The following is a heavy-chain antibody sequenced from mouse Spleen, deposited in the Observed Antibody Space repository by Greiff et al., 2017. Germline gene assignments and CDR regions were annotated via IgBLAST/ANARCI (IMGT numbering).Heavy chain of an antibody. J-gene: IGHJ3*01. CDR1: GYTFTSYT. CDR3: AGGNYEGAY. D-gene: IGHD2-1*01. V-gene: IGHV1-4*02. Sequence: VQLQQSAAELARPGASVKMSCKASGYTFTSYTMHWVKQRPGQGLEWIGYINPSSGYTEYNQKFKDKTTLTADKSSSTAYMQLSSLTSEDSAVYYCAGGNYEGAYWGQGTLVTVSA. CDR2: INPSSGYT.